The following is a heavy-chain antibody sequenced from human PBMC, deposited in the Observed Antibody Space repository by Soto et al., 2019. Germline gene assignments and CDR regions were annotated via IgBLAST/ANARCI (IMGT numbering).Heavy chain of an antibody. CDR3: AFGGYSSSGYYPLFDY. Sequence: ASVKVYCRPSGYTFTSYGISWVRQAPGQGLEWMGWISAYNGNTNYAQKLQGRVTMTTDTSTSTTYMELRSLRSDDTAVYYCAFGGYSSSGYYPLFDYWGQGTLVTVSS. J-gene: IGHJ4*02. CDR2: ISAYNGNT. V-gene: IGHV1-18*01. D-gene: IGHD3-22*01. CDR1: GYTFTSYG.